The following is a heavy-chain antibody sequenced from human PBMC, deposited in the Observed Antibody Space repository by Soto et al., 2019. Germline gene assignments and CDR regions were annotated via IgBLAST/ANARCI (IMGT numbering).Heavy chain of an antibody. CDR3: ATVTTFAYYDILTGYFRPQGFDY. CDR2: ISAYNGNT. V-gene: IGHV1-18*01. J-gene: IGHJ4*02. D-gene: IGHD3-9*01. Sequence: KVSCKASGYTFTSYGISWVRQAPGQGLEWMGWISAYNGNTNYAQKLQGRVTMTTDTSTSTAYMELRSLRSDDTAVYYCATVTTFAYYDILTGYFRPQGFDYWGQGTLVTVSS. CDR1: GYTFTSYG.